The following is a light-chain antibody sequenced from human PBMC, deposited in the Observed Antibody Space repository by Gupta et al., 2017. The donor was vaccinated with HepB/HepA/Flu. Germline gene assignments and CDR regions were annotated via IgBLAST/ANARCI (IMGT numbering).Light chain of an antibody. J-gene: IGLJ2*01. CDR3: SSDTSSSNVV. CDR2: ELS. Sequence: QSALTQPPSVSGSPGQSVTISCTGTRSDVGSYNRDPWSHQSPGPAHKLMIYELSNRAAGSPDRFSGSNSGNTASLTISGLQAEDEADYYCSSDTSSSNVVFGGGTKLTVL. V-gene: IGLV2-18*02. CDR1: RSDVGSYNR.